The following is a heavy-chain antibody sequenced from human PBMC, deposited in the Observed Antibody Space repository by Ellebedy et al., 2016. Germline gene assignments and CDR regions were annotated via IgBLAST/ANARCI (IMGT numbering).Heavy chain of an antibody. CDR1: GFTFSDYY. V-gene: IGHV3-69-1*01. CDR2: TSGSST. D-gene: IGHD3-10*01. J-gene: IGHJ4*02. CDR3: AREVWFGELSVDY. Sequence: GESLKISXAASGFTFSDYYMSWVRQAPGKGLEWVSATSGSSTYYADSVKGRFTISRDNAKNSLYLQMNSLRAEDTAVYYCAREVWFGELSVDYWGQGTLVTVSS.